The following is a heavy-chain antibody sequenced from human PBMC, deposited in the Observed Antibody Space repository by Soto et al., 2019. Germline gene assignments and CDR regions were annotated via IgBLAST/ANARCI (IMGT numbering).Heavy chain of an antibody. D-gene: IGHD3-3*01. J-gene: IGHJ6*02. Sequence: VVSLRLSCSASGFTFSSYGMHWVRQAPGRGLEWVAVISYDGSNKYYADSVKGRFTISRDNSKNTLYLQMNSLRAEDTAVYYCAKDRRYYDFWSRNYYYYGMDVWGQGSKVTVYS. CDR3: AKDRRYYDFWSRNYYYYGMDV. V-gene: IGHV3-30*18. CDR2: ISYDGSNK. CDR1: GFTFSSYG.